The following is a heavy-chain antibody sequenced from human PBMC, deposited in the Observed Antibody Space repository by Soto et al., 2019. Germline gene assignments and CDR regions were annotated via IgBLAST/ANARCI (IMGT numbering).Heavy chain of an antibody. CDR2: INAGNGNT. CDR1: GYTFTSYA. D-gene: IGHD6-13*01. Sequence: GASVKVSCKASGYTFTSYAMHWVRQAPGQRLEWMGWINAGNGNTKYSQKFQGRVTITRDTSASTAYTELSSLRSEDTAVYYCARDRRGWIDSSSWQPVDYWGQGTLVTVSS. V-gene: IGHV1-3*01. J-gene: IGHJ4*02. CDR3: ARDRRGWIDSSSWQPVDY.